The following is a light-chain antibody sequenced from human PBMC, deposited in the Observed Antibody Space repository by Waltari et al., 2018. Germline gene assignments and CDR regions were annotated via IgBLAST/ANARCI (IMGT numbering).Light chain of an antibody. J-gene: IGLJ2*01. V-gene: IGLV1-44*01. CDR2: SNN. CDR1: RSNIGTHT. CDR3: ATWDDSLNGVV. Sequence: QSVLTQPPSASGPPGQGVTLSCSGSRSNIGTHTVNWYQQLPGTAPKVLMYSNNQRPSGVPDRFSGSKSGTSASLAVSGLQSEDEGDYYCATWDDSLNGVVFGGGTKLTVL.